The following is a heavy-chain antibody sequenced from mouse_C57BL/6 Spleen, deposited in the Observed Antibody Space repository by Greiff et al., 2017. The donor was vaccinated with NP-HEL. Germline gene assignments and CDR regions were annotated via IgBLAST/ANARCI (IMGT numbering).Heavy chain of an antibody. V-gene: IGHV5-9-1*02. CDR3: TREAHYYGSGWFAY. CDR2: ISSGGDYI. CDR1: GFTFSSYA. J-gene: IGHJ3*01. D-gene: IGHD1-1*01. Sequence: EVQGVESGEGLVKPGGSLKLSCAASGFTFSSYAMSWVRQTPEKRLEWVAYISSGGDYIYYVDTVKGRFTISRDNARNTLYLQMSSLKSEDTAMYYCTREAHYYGSGWFAYWGQGTLVTVSA.